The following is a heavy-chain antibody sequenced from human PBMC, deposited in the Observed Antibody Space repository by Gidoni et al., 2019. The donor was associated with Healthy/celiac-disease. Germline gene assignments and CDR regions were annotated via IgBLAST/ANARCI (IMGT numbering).Heavy chain of an antibody. CDR3: ARASTYGGAIFDY. D-gene: IGHD4-17*01. V-gene: IGHV4-31*03. CDR1: GCSISSGGYY. CDR2: IYYSGST. J-gene: IGHJ4*02. Sequence: QVQLQESGPGLVKPSQPLSLPCTFSGCSISSGGYYWSWIRQHPGKGLEWIGYIYYSGSTYYNPSLKSRVTISVDTSKNQFSLKLSSVTAADTAVYYCARASTYGGAIFDYWGQGTLVTVSS.